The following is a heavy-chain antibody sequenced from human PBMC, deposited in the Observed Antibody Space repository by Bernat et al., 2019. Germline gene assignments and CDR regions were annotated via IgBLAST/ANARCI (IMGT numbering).Heavy chain of an antibody. V-gene: IGHV1-2*04. J-gene: IGHJ3*02. Sequence: QVQLVQSGAEVKKPGASVKVSCKASGYTFTGYYMHWVRQAPGQGLEWMGWINPNSGGTNYAQTFQGWVTMTRDTSISTAYMELSRLRSDDTAVYYCARAPVEGYEVAFDIWGQGTMVTVSS. CDR3: ARAPVEGYEVAFDI. D-gene: IGHD5-12*01. CDR2: INPNSGGT. CDR1: GYTFTGYY.